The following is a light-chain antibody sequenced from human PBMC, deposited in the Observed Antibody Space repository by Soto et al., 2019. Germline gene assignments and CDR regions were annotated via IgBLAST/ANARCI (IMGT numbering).Light chain of an antibody. V-gene: IGKV1-39*01. CDR2: AAS. Sequence: DIHMTQSPSYLFASEGDRVTITCRASQSSGNYLSGYQQKPGKPPKLLIYAASILQSGVPSRFSGSGSGTDFTLTISSLQPEDFATYYCQQSYSTPFTFGPGTKVDIK. CDR3: QQSYSTPFT. J-gene: IGKJ3*01. CDR1: QSSGNY.